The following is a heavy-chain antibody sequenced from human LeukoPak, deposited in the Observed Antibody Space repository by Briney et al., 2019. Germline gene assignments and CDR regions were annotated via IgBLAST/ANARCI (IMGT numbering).Heavy chain of an antibody. CDR1: GFTFSSYS. CDR3: ARALLLWFGDSPDAFDI. V-gene: IGHV3-48*04. J-gene: IGHJ3*02. CDR2: ISSSSSTI. Sequence: GGSLRLPCAASGFTFSSYSMNWVRQAPGKGLEWVSYISSSSSTIYYADSVKGRFTISRDNAKNSLYLQMNSLRAEDTAVYYCARALLLWFGDSPDAFDIWGQGTMVTVSS. D-gene: IGHD3-10*01.